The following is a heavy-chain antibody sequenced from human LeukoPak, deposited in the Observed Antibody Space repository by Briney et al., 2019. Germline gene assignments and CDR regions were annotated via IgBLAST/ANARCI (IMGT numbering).Heavy chain of an antibody. CDR1: GGSISSYY. V-gene: IGHV4-59*01. CDR2: IYYSGST. J-gene: IGHJ3*02. Sequence: SETLSLTCTVSGGSISSYYWSWIRQPPGKGLEWIGYIYYSGSTNYNPSLKSRVTISVDTSKNQFSLKLSSVTAADTAVYYCARDGLGYAFGIWGQGTMATVSS. CDR3: ARDGLGYAFGI. D-gene: IGHD3/OR15-3a*01.